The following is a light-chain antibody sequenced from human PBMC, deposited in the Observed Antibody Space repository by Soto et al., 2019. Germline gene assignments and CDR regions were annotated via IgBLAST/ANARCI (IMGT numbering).Light chain of an antibody. CDR1: SSDIGAGYR. J-gene: IGLJ3*02. Sequence: QSVLTQPPSVSGAPGERVTISCTGSSSDIGAGYRVRWYQQVPGTAPKLLIYDNTNRPSGVSVRFSGSKSGATASLAISGLRSDDEADYYCVSWDNSLRGRVFGGGTKLTVL. V-gene: IGLV1-40*01. CDR3: VSWDNSLRGRV. CDR2: DNT.